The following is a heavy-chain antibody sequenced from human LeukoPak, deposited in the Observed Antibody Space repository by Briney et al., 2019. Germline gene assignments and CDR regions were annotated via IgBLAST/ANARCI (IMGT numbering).Heavy chain of an antibody. CDR2: MNPNSGNT. J-gene: IGHJ3*02. V-gene: IGHV1-8*03. CDR3: AAERYGGISDCCNFEI. Sequence: ASVKVSCKASGYTFTSYDINWVRQATGQGLEWMEWMNPNSGNTGYAQKFQGRVTITRNTSISTAYMELSSLRSEDTAVYYCAAERYGGISDCCNFEIWGQGTMVTVSS. CDR1: GYTFTSYD. D-gene: IGHD4-23*01.